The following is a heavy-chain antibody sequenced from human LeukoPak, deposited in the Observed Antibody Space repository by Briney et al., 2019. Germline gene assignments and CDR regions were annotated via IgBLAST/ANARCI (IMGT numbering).Heavy chain of an antibody. CDR2: ISYDGSNK. CDR3: ARDPRDGYTYYFDY. J-gene: IGHJ4*02. CDR1: GFTFSSYG. V-gene: IGHV3-30*03. Sequence: GGSLRLSCAASGFTFSSYGMHWVRQAPGKGLEWVAVISYDGSNKYYADSVKGRFTISRDNSKNTLYLQMNSLRAEDTAVYYCARDPRDGYTYYFDYWGQGTLVTVSS. D-gene: IGHD5-24*01.